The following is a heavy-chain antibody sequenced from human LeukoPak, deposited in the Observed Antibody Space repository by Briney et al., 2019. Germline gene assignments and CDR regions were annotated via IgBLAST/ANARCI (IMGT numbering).Heavy chain of an antibody. CDR2: ISGSGGST. CDR1: GFTFSNYA. Sequence: GGSLRLSCAASGFTFSNYAMSWVRQAPGKGLEWVSAISGSGGSTYYADSVKGRFTISRDNSKNMLYLQMNSLRAEDTAVYYCAKDLSPLYYYYGMDVWGQGTTVTVSS. J-gene: IGHJ6*02. CDR3: AKDLSPLYYYYGMDV. D-gene: IGHD2/OR15-2a*01. V-gene: IGHV3-23*01.